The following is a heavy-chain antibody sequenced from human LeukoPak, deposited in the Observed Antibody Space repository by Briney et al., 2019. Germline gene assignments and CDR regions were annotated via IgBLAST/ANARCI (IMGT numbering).Heavy chain of an antibody. CDR2: IYYSGST. Sequence: SETLSLTCTVSGDSISSTYYYWGWIRQPPGKGLEWIGSIYYSGSTYYNPSLKSRVTISVDTSKNQFSLKLSSVTAADTAIYYCASEAACAYGPEDHWGQGTLVIVSS. CDR3: ASEAACAYGPEDH. D-gene: IGHD3-10*01. V-gene: IGHV4-39*01. J-gene: IGHJ4*02. CDR1: GDSISSTYYY.